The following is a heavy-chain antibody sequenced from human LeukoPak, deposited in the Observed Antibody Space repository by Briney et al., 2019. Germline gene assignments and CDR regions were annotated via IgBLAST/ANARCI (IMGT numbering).Heavy chain of an antibody. V-gene: IGHV3-7*01. CDR1: GFTFSSYW. J-gene: IGHJ3*02. D-gene: IGHD1-26*01. CDR3: ARDGYIVGASDAFDI. CDR2: IKQDGSEK. Sequence: PGGSLRLSCAASGFTFSSYWMSWVRQAPGKGLEWVANIKQDGSEKYYVDSVKGRFTISRDNAKNSLYPQMNSLRAEDTAVYYCARDGYIVGASDAFDIWGQGTMVTVSS.